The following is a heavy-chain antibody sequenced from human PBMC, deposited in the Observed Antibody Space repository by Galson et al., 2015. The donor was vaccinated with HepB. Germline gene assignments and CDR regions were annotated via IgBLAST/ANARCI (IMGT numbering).Heavy chain of an antibody. CDR3: ARSSSRDDFWGGFYDYYYAMDV. V-gene: IGHV1-69*13. J-gene: IGHJ6*02. CDR1: GGTFSSYA. CDR2: IIVLFGIA. Sequence: SVKVSCKASGGTFSSYAISWVRQAPGQGLEWMGGIIVLFGIANYAQKFQGRVTITADESTSTAYMELSSLRSEDTAVYYCARSSSRDDFWGGFYDYYYAMDVWGQGTTVTVSS. D-gene: IGHD3-3*01.